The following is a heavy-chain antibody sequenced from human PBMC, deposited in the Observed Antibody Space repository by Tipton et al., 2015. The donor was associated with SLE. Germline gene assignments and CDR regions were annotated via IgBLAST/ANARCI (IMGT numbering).Heavy chain of an antibody. CDR1: GASISTYY. D-gene: IGHD4-23*01. CDR3: ARDQTTVVTRGYYYYYMDV. Sequence: TLSLTCTVSGASISTYYWSWIRRPPGKGLEWIGYVSYSGSTNYNPSLKSRVTISVDTSKNQLSLKLSSVTAADTAVYYCARDQTTVVTRGYYYYYMDVWGKGTTVTVSS. CDR2: VSYSGST. V-gene: IGHV4-59*01. J-gene: IGHJ6*03.